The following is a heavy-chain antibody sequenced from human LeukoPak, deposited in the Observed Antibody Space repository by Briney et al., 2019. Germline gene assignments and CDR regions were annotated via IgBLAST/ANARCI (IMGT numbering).Heavy chain of an antibody. J-gene: IGHJ3*02. D-gene: IGHD2-2*01. CDR2: IYSGGST. V-gene: IGHV3-66*02. CDR3: ARAHGRYCSSSSCRTDDAFDI. CDR1: GFTVSSNY. Sequence: GGSLRLSCAASGFTVSSNYMSWVRQAPGKGLEWVSVIYSGGSTYYADSVKGRFTISRDNSKNTLHLQMNSLRAEDTAVYYCARAHGRYCSSSSCRTDDAFDIWGQGTMVTVSS.